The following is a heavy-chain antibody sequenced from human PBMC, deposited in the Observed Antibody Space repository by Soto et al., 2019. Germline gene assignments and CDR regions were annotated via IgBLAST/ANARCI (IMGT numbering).Heavy chain of an antibody. V-gene: IGHV4-61*03. Sequence: NPSETLSLTCIVSGDSVTSGSYYWTWLRQPPGKGLEWIGYISYTGRTKYNPSLQSRVTISVDTPKNDFYLNLSSVTAADTAVYFCARERGILPYYVMNVWGHGTAVTVSS. D-gene: IGHD3-10*01. J-gene: IGHJ6*02. CDR2: ISYTGRT. CDR3: ARERGILPYYVMNV. CDR1: GDSVTSGSYY.